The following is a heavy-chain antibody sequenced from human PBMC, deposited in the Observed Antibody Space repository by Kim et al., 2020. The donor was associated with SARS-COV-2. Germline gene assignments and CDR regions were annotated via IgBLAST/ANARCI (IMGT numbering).Heavy chain of an antibody. CDR2: IDWDDDK. V-gene: IGHV2-70*11. D-gene: IGHD6-13*01. J-gene: IGHJ4*02. CDR1: GFSLSTTGMC. Sequence: SGPTLVNPTQTLTLTCTFSGFSLSTTGMCVSWIRQPPGKALEWLARIDWDDDKYYTTSLKTRLSISRDTSKNQVVLTMANMDPVDTATYYCARMVASPGSLPNYFDSWGQGTLVTVSS. CDR3: ARMVASPGSLPNYFDS.